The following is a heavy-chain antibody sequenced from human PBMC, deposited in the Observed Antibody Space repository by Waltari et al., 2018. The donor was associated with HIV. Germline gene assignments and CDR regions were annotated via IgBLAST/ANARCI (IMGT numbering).Heavy chain of an antibody. Sequence: QVQLQESGPGLVKPSETLSLTCTVSGDPITGYYWSWVRQPPGKGLEWIGHIYYSGSTTYNPSLKSRVTISVDTSKNQLSLQLSSVTAADTAVFYCARHYNFWSGYYGALEYWGQGALVTVSS. J-gene: IGHJ4*02. CDR3: ARHYNFWSGYYGALEY. CDR2: IYYSGST. CDR1: GDPITGYY. V-gene: IGHV4-59*01. D-gene: IGHD3-3*01.